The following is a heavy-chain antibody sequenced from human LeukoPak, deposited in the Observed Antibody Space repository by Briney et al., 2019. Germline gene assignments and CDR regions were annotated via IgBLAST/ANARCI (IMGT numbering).Heavy chain of an antibody. V-gene: IGHV4-34*01. CDR3: ARLYSSGWYDAFDI. CDR1: GGSFSDYY. Sequence: PSETLSLTCAVYGGSFSDYYWSWIRQPPGKGLEWIGEINHSGSTNYNPSLKSRVTISVDTSKNQFSLKLSSVTAADTAVYYCARLYSSGWYDAFDIWGQGTMVTVSS. D-gene: IGHD6-19*01. J-gene: IGHJ3*02. CDR2: INHSGST.